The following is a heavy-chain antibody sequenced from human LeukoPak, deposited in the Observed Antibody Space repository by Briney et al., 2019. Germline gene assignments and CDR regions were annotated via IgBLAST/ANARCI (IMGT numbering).Heavy chain of an antibody. J-gene: IGHJ4*02. D-gene: IGHD6-13*01. CDR2: IYYSGST. CDR1: GGSISSYY. CDR3: ARHIAGPRKRGRSSFFDY. Sequence: SETLSLTCTVSGGSISSYYWSWIRQPPGKGLEWIGYIYYSGSTNYNPSLKSRVTISVDTSKNQFSLKLSSVTAADAAVYYCARHIAGPRKRGRSSFFDYWGQGTLVTVSS. V-gene: IGHV4-59*08.